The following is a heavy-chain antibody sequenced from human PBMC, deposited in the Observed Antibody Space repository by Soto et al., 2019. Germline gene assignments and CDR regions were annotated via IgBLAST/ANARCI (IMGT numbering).Heavy chain of an antibody. CDR1: GGSISSSRNY. CDR2: IYYSGST. CDR3: ASSEFH. D-gene: IGHD2-21*01. Sequence: PSETLSLTCTVSGGSISSSRNYWGWIRQPPGKGLEWIGNIYYSGSTYYNPSLKSRVTISVDTSKNQFSLKLSSVTAAETAVYFCASSEFHWGQGTLVTVSS. J-gene: IGHJ4*02. V-gene: IGHV4-39*01.